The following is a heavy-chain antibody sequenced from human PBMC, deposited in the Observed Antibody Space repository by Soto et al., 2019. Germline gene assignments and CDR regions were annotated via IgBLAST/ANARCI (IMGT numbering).Heavy chain of an antibody. Sequence: QVQLVESGGGVVQPGRSLRLSCAASGFTFSSYGMHWVRQAPGKGLEWVAVISYDGSNKYYADSVKGRFTISRDNSKNTLYLQMNSLRAEDTAVYYCAKDRGQWLYYYYCGMDVWGQGTTVTVSS. CDR3: AKDRGQWLYYYYCGMDV. V-gene: IGHV3-30*18. CDR1: GFTFSSYG. J-gene: IGHJ6*02. CDR2: ISYDGSNK. D-gene: IGHD6-19*01.